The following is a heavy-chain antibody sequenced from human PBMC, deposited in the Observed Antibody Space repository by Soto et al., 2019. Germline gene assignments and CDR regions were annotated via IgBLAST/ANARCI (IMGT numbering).Heavy chain of an antibody. D-gene: IGHD3-10*01. CDR3: ARSYGSGSYYLLRYFDY. Sequence: PGGSLRLSCAASGFTFSSYWMHWVRQAPGKGLVWVSRINSDGSSTSYADSVKGRFTISRDNAKNTLYLQMNSLRAEDTAVYYCARSYGSGSYYLLRYFDYWGQGTLVTSPQ. CDR1: GFTFSSYW. CDR2: INSDGSST. J-gene: IGHJ4*02. V-gene: IGHV3-74*01.